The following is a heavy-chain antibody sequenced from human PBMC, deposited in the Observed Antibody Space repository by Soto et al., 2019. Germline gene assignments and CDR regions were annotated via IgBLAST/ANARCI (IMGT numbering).Heavy chain of an antibody. CDR1: GFTFSSYA. D-gene: IGHD3-22*01. J-gene: IGHJ4*02. CDR2: ISGSGGST. CDR3: AKAKLGYYYDSSGPFDY. Sequence: GGSLRLSCVASGFTFSSYAMSWGRQAPGKGLEWVSAISGSGGSTYYADSVKGRFTISRDNSKNTLYLQMNSLRAEDTAVYYCAKAKLGYYYDSSGPFDYWGQGTLVTVSS. V-gene: IGHV3-23*01.